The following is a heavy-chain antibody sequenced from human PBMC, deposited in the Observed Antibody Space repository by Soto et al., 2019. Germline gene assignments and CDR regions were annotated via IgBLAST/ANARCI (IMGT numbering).Heavy chain of an antibody. Sequence: SETLSLTCTVSGGSISSGGYYWSWIRQHPGKGLEWIGYIYYSGSTYYNPSLKSRVTISVDTSKNQFSLKLSSVTAADTAVYYCARHKSRGGIDYWGQGTLVTVSS. V-gene: IGHV4-31*03. D-gene: IGHD2-15*01. J-gene: IGHJ4*02. CDR2: IYYSGST. CDR1: GGSISSGGYY. CDR3: ARHKSRGGIDY.